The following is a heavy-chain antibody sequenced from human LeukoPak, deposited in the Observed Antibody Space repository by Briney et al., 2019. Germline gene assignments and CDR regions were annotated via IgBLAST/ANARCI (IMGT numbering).Heavy chain of an antibody. CDR1: GFTFTDYA. D-gene: IGHD4-17*01. CDR2: TLWNGGET. Sequence: PGGSLRLSCSISGFTFTDYAVHWVRQVPGKGLEWVSGTLWNGGETGYADSVKGRFTISRDKVKNFLYLQMNSLRVEDTALYFCTRDMRPGGADVWGQGTTVTVSS. CDR3: TRDMRPGGADV. J-gene: IGHJ6*02. V-gene: IGHV3-9*01.